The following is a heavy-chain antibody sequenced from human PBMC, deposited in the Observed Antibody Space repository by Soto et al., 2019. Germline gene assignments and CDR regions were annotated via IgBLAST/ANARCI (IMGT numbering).Heavy chain of an antibody. Sequence: VQLVESGGGLVQPGGSLRLSCAASGFTFINYNMNWVRQAPGKGLEWVSYISSRSSTIYYADSVKGRFTISRDNAKNSLYLQMNSLRDEDTAVYYCARDCGKGYGMDVWGQGTPVTVSS. CDR2: ISSRSSTI. V-gene: IGHV3-48*02. CDR1: GFTFINYN. CDR3: ARDCGKGYGMDV. J-gene: IGHJ6*02.